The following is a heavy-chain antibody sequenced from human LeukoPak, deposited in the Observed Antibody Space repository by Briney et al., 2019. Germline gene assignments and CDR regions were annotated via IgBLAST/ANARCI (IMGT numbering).Heavy chain of an antibody. CDR2: IYYSGST. CDR1: GGSISSGSYY. J-gene: IGHJ3*02. CDR3: ARRITIFGVVTHDAFDI. D-gene: IGHD3-3*01. V-gene: IGHV4-61*01. Sequence: SETLSLTCTVSGGSISSGSYYWSWIRQPPGKGLEWIGYIYYSGSTNYNPSLKSRVTISVDTSKNQFSLKLSSVTAADTAVYYCARRITIFGVVTHDAFDIWGQGTMVTVSS.